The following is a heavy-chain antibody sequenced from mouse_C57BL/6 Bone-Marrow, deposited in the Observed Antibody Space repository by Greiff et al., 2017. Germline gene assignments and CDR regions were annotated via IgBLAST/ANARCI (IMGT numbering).Heavy chain of an antibody. CDR2: IYPGDGDT. D-gene: IGHD3-2*02. CDR3: ARGGSSGPLAY. Sequence: VQLQQSGPELVKPGASVKISCKASGYAFSSSWMNWVKQRPGKGLEWIGRIYPGDGDTNYNGKFKGKATLTADKSSSTAYMQLSSLTSEDSAVYFCARGGSSGPLAYWGQGTLVTVSA. V-gene: IGHV1-82*01. CDR1: GYAFSSSW. J-gene: IGHJ3*01.